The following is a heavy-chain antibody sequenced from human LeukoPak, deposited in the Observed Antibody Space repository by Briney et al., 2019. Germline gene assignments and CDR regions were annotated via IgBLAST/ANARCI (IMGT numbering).Heavy chain of an antibody. Sequence: SETLSLTCTVSGGSISSYHWSWIRQPAGKGLEWIGRIYTSGSTNYNPSLKSRVTMSVDTSKNQFSLKLSSVTAVDTAVYYCARSAGYRGTEWYFDYWGQGTLVTVSS. CDR1: GGSISSYH. D-gene: IGHD1-26*01. CDR3: ARSAGYRGTEWYFDY. J-gene: IGHJ4*02. CDR2: IYTSGST. V-gene: IGHV4-4*07.